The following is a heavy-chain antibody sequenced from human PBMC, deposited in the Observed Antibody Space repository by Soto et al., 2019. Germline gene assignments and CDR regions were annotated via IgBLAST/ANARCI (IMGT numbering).Heavy chain of an antibody. V-gene: IGHV3-48*01. CDR2: IGASGGNR. Sequence: PGGSLRLSCAASGFAFSSFSMNWVRQAPGKGLEWVSYIGASGGNRYYADSVKGRFTISRDNAENSLYLEMNSLRAEDTAIYYCARDHDWSFDYWGQGTLVTVSS. D-gene: IGHD3-3*01. CDR1: GFAFSSFS. J-gene: IGHJ4*02. CDR3: ARDHDWSFDY.